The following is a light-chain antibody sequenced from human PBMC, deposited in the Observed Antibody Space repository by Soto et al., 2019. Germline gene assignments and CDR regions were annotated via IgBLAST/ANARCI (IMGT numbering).Light chain of an antibody. CDR1: QGIDTY. CDR2: AAS. CDR3: QKYTRAPFT. Sequence: DIQMTQSPSSLSAAVGDRVTITCRASQGIDTYLDWYQQKPGKVPKLLIYAASTLQSGVPSRFSGSGSGTDFTLTISSLQPEDVATYYCQKYTRAPFTFGPGTKVDIK. J-gene: IGKJ3*01. V-gene: IGKV1-27*01.